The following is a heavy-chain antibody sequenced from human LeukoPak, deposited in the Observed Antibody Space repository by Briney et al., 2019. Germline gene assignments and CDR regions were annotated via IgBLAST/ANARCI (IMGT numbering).Heavy chain of an antibody. V-gene: IGHV4-31*03. CDR2: IYYSGST. CDR1: GGSISSGGYY. J-gene: IGHJ5*02. Sequence: PSETLSLTCTVSGGSISSGGYYWSWIRQHPGKGLEWIGYIYYSGSTYYNPSLKSRVTLSVDTSKNQFSLKLSSVTAADTAVYYCARLRGGRFDPWGQGTLVTVSS. CDR3: ARLRGGRFDP. D-gene: IGHD3-16*01.